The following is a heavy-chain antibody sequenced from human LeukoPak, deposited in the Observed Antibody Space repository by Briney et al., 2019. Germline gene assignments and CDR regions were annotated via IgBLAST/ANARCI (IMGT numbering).Heavy chain of an antibody. Sequence: GEALQISCKTSGYHFTTFWIGWVRQLPGKGLEWRGIIYPSDSDTRYSPSFQGQVTISADKSINTVYLHWNSLKSSDTAMYYCASFHISGKSYNGLHYWGQGTLVTVSS. CDR3: ASFHISGKSYNGLHY. V-gene: IGHV5-51*01. D-gene: IGHD3-10*01. CDR2: IYPSDSDT. CDR1: GYHFTTFW. J-gene: IGHJ4*02.